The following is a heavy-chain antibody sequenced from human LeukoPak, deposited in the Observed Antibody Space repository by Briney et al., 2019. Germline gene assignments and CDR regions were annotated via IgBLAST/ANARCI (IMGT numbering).Heavy chain of an antibody. CDR3: AREATWGEWYFDH. CDR1: GITFSRHA. J-gene: IGHJ4*02. V-gene: IGHV3-30*03. CDR2: IADDGGVK. Sequence: PGRSLRLSCVASGITFSRHAMDWVRQAPGKGLEWVAVIADDGGVKQYADSVKGRFTVSRDNSKSTLYLQMNGLSVEDTAIYYCAREATWGEWYFDHWGQGTPVTVSS. D-gene: IGHD3-3*01.